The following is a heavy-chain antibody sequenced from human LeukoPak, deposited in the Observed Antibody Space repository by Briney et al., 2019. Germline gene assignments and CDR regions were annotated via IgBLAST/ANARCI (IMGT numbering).Heavy chain of an antibody. CDR2: IYPGDSDT. J-gene: IGHJ6*02. D-gene: IGHD2-15*01. CDR3: ARVVVVAKRYYYYYGMDV. V-gene: IGHV5-51*01. Sequence: GESLKISCKGSGYSFTSYWIGWVRQMPGKGLEWMGIIYPGDSDTRYSPSFQGQVTISGDKSISTAYLQWSSLKASDTAMYYCARVVVVAKRYYYYYGMDVWGQGTTVTVSS. CDR1: GYSFTSYW.